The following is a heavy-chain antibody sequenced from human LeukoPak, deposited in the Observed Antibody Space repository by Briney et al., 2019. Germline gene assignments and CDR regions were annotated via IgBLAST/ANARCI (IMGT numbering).Heavy chain of an antibody. CDR3: ATDLRRDYVWGSYRLFDY. V-gene: IGHV1-24*01. J-gene: IGHJ4*02. CDR2: FDPEDGET. D-gene: IGHD3-16*02. CDR1: GGTFSSYA. Sequence: ASVKVSCKASGGTFSSYAISWVRQAPGKGLEWMGGFDPEDGETIYAQKFQGRVTMTEDTSTDTAYMELSSLRSEDTAVYYCATDLRRDYVWGSYRLFDYWGQGTLVTVSS.